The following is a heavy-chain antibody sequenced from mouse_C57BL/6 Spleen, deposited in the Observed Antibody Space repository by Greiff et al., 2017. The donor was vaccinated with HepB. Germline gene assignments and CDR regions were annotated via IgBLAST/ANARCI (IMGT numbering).Heavy chain of an antibody. CDR2: IHPNSGST. V-gene: IGHV1-64*01. CDR1: GYTFTSYW. J-gene: IGHJ2*01. CDR3: ARHYYGSSSDY. D-gene: IGHD1-1*01. Sequence: VQLQQPGAELVKPGASVKLSCKASGYTFTSYWMHWVKQRPGQGLEWIGMIHPNSGSTNYNEKFKSKATLTVDKSSSTAYMQLSSLTSEDSAVYYCARHYYGSSSDYWGQGTTLTVSS.